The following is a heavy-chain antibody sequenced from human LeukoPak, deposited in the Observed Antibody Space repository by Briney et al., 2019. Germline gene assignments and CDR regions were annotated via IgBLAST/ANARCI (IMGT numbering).Heavy chain of an antibody. V-gene: IGHV3-30*04. CDR3: ASQAQARGKPTRNWFDP. D-gene: IGHD3-10*01. CDR2: LLYDGSNK. CDR1: GFTLSSYS. Sequence: PGGALRLPRAASGFTLSSYSMHLVRQGPRKGVEWGAGLLYDGSNKYYADSVKGRFTISRDNSKNTLYLQMNSLRAEDTAVYYCASQAQARGKPTRNWFDPWGQGTLVTVSS. J-gene: IGHJ5*02.